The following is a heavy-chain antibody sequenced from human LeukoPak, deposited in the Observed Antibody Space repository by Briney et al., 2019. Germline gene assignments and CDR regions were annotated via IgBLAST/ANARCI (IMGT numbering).Heavy chain of an antibody. Sequence: GGSLRLSCAASGFTFSSYSMNWVRQAPGKGLEWVSSISSSSSYIYYADSVKGRFTISRDNAKNSLYLKMNSLRAEDTAVYYCARDAPYYYDSSGYSDYWGQGTLVTVSS. CDR3: ARDAPYYYDSSGYSDY. D-gene: IGHD3-22*01. CDR1: GFTFSSYS. V-gene: IGHV3-21*01. J-gene: IGHJ4*02. CDR2: ISSSSSYI.